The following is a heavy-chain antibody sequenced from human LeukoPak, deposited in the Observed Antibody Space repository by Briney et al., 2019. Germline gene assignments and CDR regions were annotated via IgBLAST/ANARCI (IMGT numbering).Heavy chain of an antibody. D-gene: IGHD3-3*01. CDR1: GYTLTELS. CDR3: ATAGQETYYDFWSGYNY. CDR2: FDPEDGET. V-gene: IGHV1-24*01. J-gene: IGHJ4*02. Sequence: ASVKVSCKVSGYTLTELSMHWVRQAPGKGLEWMGGFDPEDGETIYAQKFQGRVTMTEDTSTDTAYMELSSLRSEDTAVYYCATAGQETYYDFWSGYNYWGQGTLVTVSS.